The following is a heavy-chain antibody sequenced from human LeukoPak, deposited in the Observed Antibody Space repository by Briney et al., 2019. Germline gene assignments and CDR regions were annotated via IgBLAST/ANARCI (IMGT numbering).Heavy chain of an antibody. CDR2: ISGSGGST. CDR1: GFTFSSYA. V-gene: IGHV3-23*01. J-gene: IGHJ3*02. D-gene: IGHD6-19*01. CDR3: AKKSESSGWLVPDAFDI. Sequence: GGSLRLSCAASGFTFSSYAMSWVRQAPGKGLEWVSAISGSGGSTYYADSVKGRFTISRDNSKNTLYLQMNSLRVEDTAVYYCAKKSESSGWLVPDAFDIWGQGTMVTVSS.